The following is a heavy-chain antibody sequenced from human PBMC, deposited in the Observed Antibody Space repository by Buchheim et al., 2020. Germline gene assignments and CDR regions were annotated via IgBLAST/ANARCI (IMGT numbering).Heavy chain of an antibody. Sequence: QVQLQESGPRLVKPSETLSLTCTVSGGSISGYYWSWIRQPPEKGLEWIGYVSYSGTTVYEPSLERRVTISVDTPNKPFFPKLTSATAADTAVYYCARVRASGWYFFDFWGQGTL. CDR3: ARVRASGWYFFDF. CDR2: VSYSGTT. D-gene: IGHD6-19*01. CDR1: GGSISGYY. V-gene: IGHV4-59*01. J-gene: IGHJ4*02.